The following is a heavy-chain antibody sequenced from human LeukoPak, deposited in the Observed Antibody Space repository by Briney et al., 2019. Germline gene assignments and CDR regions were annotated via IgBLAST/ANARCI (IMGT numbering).Heavy chain of an antibody. V-gene: IGHV3-7*03. J-gene: IGHJ4*02. CDR2: IKQDGSTK. CDR3: ARLSASDLFDY. Sequence: GGSLRLSCVVSEFTLSNYWMSWVRQAPGKGLEWVANIKQDGSTKYYVDSVKGRFTISRDNAKNSLYLQLNSLRAEDTAVYYCARLSASDLFDYWGQGTLVTVSS. D-gene: IGHD3-16*02. CDR1: EFTLSNYW.